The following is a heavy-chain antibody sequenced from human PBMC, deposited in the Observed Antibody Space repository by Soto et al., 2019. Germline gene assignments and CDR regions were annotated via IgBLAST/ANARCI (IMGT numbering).Heavy chain of an antibody. D-gene: IGHD6-19*01. Sequence: EVQLLESGGGLVQPGGSLRLSCAASGFTFSSYAMSWVRQAPGKGLEWVSAISGSGGSTYYADSVKGRFTISRDNSKNTRYLQMDSLRAEDTAVYYCARRSSGWYFDYWGQGTLVTVSS. V-gene: IGHV3-23*01. CDR3: ARRSSGWYFDY. J-gene: IGHJ4*02. CDR1: GFTFSSYA. CDR2: ISGSGGST.